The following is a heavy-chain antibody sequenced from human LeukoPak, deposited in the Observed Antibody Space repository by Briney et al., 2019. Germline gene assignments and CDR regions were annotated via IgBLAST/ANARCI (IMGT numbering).Heavy chain of an antibody. J-gene: IGHJ2*01. CDR3: ARVPPTVTASYWYFDL. CDR2: IYYSGST. CDR1: GGSISNYY. D-gene: IGHD4-17*01. Sequence: SETLSLTCTVSGGSISNYYWSWIRQPPGKGLEWIGSIYYSGSTYYNPSLKSRVTISVDTSKNQFSLKLSSVTAADTAVYYCARVPPTVTASYWYFDLWGRGTLVTVSS. V-gene: IGHV4-39*07.